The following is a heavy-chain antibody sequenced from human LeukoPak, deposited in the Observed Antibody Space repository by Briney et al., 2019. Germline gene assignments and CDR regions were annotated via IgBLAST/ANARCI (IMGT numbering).Heavy chain of an antibody. J-gene: IGHJ4*02. D-gene: IGHD3-10*01. CDR3: ARSTPPQKYYYGSGSYDY. CDR1: GSSISSYY. CDR2: IYTSGST. V-gene: IGHV4-4*07. Sequence: SETLSLTCTVSGSSISSYYWSWIRQPAGKGLEWIGRIYTSGSTNYNPSLKSRVTMSVDTSKNQFSLKLSSVTAADTAVYYCARSTPPQKYYYGSGSYDYWGQGTLVTVSS.